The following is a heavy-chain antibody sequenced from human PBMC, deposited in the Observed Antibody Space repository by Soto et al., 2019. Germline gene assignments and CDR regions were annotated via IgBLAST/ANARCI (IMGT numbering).Heavy chain of an antibody. J-gene: IGHJ6*02. CDR2: ISDGGST. CDR1: GGSITTYC. Sequence: PSETLSLTCNVSGGSITTYCWSWIRQSPGKGLGWIGYISDGGSTNYHPSLKSRVTISVDTSKKQVSLKLSSVSAPDMARYFCAGYCSCSICPADHYFSLEVWGQGTTVTVSS. CDR3: AGYCSCSICPADHYFSLEV. D-gene: IGHD2-2*01. V-gene: IGHV4-59*01.